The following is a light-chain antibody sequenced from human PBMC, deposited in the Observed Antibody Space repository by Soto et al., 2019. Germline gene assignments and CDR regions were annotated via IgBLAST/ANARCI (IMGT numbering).Light chain of an antibody. CDR3: QQVNTYPLT. CDR2: GAS. J-gene: IGKJ4*01. V-gene: IGKV1-9*01. CDR1: QGIINY. Sequence: DIQLTQSPSFLSASVGDRVTITCRASQGIINYLAWYQQQPGKAPKLLISGASTLQSGVSSRFSGSGSGTEFTLKISSLQPEDFATYCGQQVNTYPLTFGGGTKVEIK.